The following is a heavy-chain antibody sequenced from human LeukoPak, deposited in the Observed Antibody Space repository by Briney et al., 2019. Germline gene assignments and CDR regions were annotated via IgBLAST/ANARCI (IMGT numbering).Heavy chain of an antibody. CDR2: FDPEDGET. CDR1: GYTLTELS. Sequence: ASVKVSCKVSGYTLTELSMHWVRQAPGKGLEWMGGFDPEDGETIYAQKFQGRVTMTEDTSTDTAYMELRSLRSDDTAVYYCARGGLHWGSSPPSAYWGQGTLVTVSS. D-gene: IGHD7-27*01. V-gene: IGHV1-24*01. CDR3: ARGGLHWGSSPPSAY. J-gene: IGHJ4*02.